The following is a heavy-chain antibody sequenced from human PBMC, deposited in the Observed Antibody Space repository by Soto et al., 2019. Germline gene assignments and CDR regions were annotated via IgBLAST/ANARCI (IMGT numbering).Heavy chain of an antibody. CDR2: ISAYNGNT. J-gene: IGHJ4*02. CDR3: ARTLMDDFWSGYYY. Sequence: ASVKVSCKASGYTFTSYGISWVRQAPGQGLEWMGWISAYNGNTNYAQKLQGRVTMTTDTSTSTAYMELRSLRSDDTAVYYCARTLMDDFWSGYYYWGQGTLVTVSS. V-gene: IGHV1-18*01. D-gene: IGHD3-3*01. CDR1: GYTFTSYG.